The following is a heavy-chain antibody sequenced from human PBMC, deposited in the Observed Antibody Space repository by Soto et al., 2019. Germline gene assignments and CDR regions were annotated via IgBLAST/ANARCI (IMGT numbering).Heavy chain of an antibody. J-gene: IGHJ4*02. Sequence: GGSLRLSCAASGFTFSSYAMSWVRQAPGKGLEWVSDISGSGGSTYYADSVKGRFTISRDNSKNTLYLQMNSLRAEDTAVYYCAKVTHYGSGSYYKRGNDYWGQGTLVTVSS. D-gene: IGHD3-10*01. CDR2: ISGSGGST. CDR1: GFTFSSYA. CDR3: AKVTHYGSGSYYKRGNDY. V-gene: IGHV3-23*01.